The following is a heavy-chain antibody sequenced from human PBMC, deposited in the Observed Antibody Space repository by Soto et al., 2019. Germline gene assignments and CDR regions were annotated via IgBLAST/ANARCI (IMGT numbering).Heavy chain of an antibody. Sequence: EVQLVESGGGLVKPGGSLRLSCAASGFTFSSYSMNWVRQAPGKALEWVSSISSSSSYIYYEDSVKGRFTISRDNAKNSLYLQMNSLIAEDTAVYYCARDQPGYSYGYGLGYWGQGTLVTVSS. J-gene: IGHJ4*02. CDR1: GFTFSSYS. V-gene: IGHV3-21*01. CDR3: ARDQPGYSYGYGLGY. D-gene: IGHD5-18*01. CDR2: ISSSSSYI.